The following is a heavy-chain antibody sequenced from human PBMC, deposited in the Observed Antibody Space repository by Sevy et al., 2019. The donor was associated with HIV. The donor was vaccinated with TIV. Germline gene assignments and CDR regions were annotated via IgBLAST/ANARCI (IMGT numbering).Heavy chain of an antibody. J-gene: IGHJ4*02. D-gene: IGHD3-16*01. Sequence: GGSLRLSCAASGFSFSTNWMNWVRQAPGKGLEWVANIRGDGSDKYYVDSVEGRFTISRDNAKNLLFLQMNSLRVEDTAVYYCAHETFGRFESWGQETLVTVSS. V-gene: IGHV3-7*01. CDR2: IRGDGSDK. CDR3: AHETFGRFES. CDR1: GFSFSTNW.